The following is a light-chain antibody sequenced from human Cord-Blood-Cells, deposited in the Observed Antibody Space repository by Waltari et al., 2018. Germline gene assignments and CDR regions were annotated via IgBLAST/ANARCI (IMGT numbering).Light chain of an antibody. V-gene: IGKV1-39*01. CDR1: QSLSSY. Sequence: DIQMTQSPSSLSASVGDRVTITCRASQSLSSYLNCYQQKPGKAPKLLIYAASSLQSGVPSRFSGSEAGTDFTLTISSLQPEDFATYYCQQSYSTPPCTFGQGTKLEIK. J-gene: IGKJ2*02. CDR3: QQSYSTPPCT. CDR2: AAS.